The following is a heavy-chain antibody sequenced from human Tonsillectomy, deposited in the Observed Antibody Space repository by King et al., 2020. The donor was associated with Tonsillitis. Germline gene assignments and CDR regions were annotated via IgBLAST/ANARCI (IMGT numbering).Heavy chain of an antibody. D-gene: IGHD3-22*01. CDR2: IIPIIGMG. Sequence: VQLVQSGAEVKKPGSSVKVSCKASGGTFSSHAISWVRQAPGQGLEWMGRIIPIIGMGNYAQKFQGRVTITADESTSTAYMELRSLRSEDTAVYYCARGLYDSSGFTLGYWGQGTLVTVSS. CDR1: GGTFSSHA. CDR3: ARGLYDSSGFTLGY. J-gene: IGHJ4*02. V-gene: IGHV1-69*09.